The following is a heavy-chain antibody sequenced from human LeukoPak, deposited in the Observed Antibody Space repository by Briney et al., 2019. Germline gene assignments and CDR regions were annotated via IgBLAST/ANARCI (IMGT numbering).Heavy chain of an antibody. CDR1: GFTFSSYA. CDR2: SSSSSSYI. D-gene: IGHD3-9*01. J-gene: IGHJ4*02. CDR3: ALGDILTGYIY. V-gene: IGHV3-21*01. Sequence: GGSLRLSCAASGFTFSSYAMSWVRQAPGKGLEWVSSSSSSSSYIYYADSVKGRFTISRDNAKNSLYLQMNSLRAEDTAVYYCALGDILTGYIYWGQGTLVTVSS.